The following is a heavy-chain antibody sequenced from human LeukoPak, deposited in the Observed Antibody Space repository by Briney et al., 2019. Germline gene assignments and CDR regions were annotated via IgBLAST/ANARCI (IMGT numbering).Heavy chain of an antibody. D-gene: IGHD3-16*01. Sequence: ASVKVSCKASGYTFTGYYMHWVRQAPGQGLEWMGWINPNSGGTNYAQKFQGRVTMTRDTSISTAYMELSRLRSDGTAVYYCARGMITFGGVVDYWGQGTLVTVSS. CDR2: INPNSGGT. CDR3: ARGMITFGGVVDY. J-gene: IGHJ4*02. V-gene: IGHV1-2*02. CDR1: GYTFTGYY.